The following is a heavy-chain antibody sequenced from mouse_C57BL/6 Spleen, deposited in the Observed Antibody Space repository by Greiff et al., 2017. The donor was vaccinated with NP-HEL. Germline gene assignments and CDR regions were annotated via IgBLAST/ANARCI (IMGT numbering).Heavy chain of an antibody. CDR2: INPSSGYT. CDR3: ARYDGYFYYAMDY. CDR1: GYTFTSYT. Sequence: LQESGAELARPGASVKMSCKASGYTFTSYTMHWVKQRPGQGLEWIGYINPSSGYTKYNQKFKDKATLTADKSSSTAYMQLSSLTSEDSAVYYCARYDGYFYYAMDYWGQGTSVTVSS. J-gene: IGHJ4*01. D-gene: IGHD2-3*01. V-gene: IGHV1-4*01.